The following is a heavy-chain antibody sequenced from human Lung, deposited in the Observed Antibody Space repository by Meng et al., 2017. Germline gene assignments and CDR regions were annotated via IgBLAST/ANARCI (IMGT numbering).Heavy chain of an antibody. Sequence: QGQLQQWGAGLLKPSQTLSLTCVVSGGSFSDYYWSWIRQSPGKGLEWIGEINHSGSTNYNPPLESRATISVDTSQNNLSLKLSSVTAADSAVYYCARGPTTMAHDFDYWGQGTLVTVSS. D-gene: IGHD4-11*01. CDR3: ARGPTTMAHDFDY. J-gene: IGHJ4*02. CDR2: INHSGST. V-gene: IGHV4-34*01. CDR1: GGSFSDYY.